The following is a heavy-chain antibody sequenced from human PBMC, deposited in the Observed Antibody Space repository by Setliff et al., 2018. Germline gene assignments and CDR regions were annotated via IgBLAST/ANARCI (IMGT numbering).Heavy chain of an antibody. CDR3: ARGDYYDSSAYSPDTFDI. V-gene: IGHV4-61*09. J-gene: IGHJ3*02. D-gene: IGHD3-22*01. CDR1: GGSISSGNYY. Sequence: PSETLSLTCTVSGGSISSGNYYWSWVRQSADRGLEWIGQIFSKGSTNTNPSLMSRVTISLDASKNQFSLRLASVTAADTAIYYCARGDYYDSSAYSPDTFDIWGQGTMVTVS. CDR2: IFSKGST.